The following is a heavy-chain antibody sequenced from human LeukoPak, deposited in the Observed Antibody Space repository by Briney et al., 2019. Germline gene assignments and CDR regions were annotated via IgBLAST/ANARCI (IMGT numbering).Heavy chain of an antibody. CDR3: ASGTIVGARGADN. V-gene: IGHV3-21*01. Sequence: PGGSLRLSCAASGFTFSTCSMKWVRQAPGKALEWVSSISGSSYHIYYADSVKGRFTISRVNANNLLYLQMNSLRAEDTAVYYCASGTIVGARGADNWGQGTLVTVSS. J-gene: IGHJ4*02. CDR2: ISGSSYHI. D-gene: IGHD1-26*01. CDR1: GFTFSTCS.